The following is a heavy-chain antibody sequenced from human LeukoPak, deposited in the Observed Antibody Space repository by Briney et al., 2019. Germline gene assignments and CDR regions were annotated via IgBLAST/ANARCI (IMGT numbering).Heavy chain of an antibody. CDR1: GFTLGKYW. CDR2: IKLDGSEK. J-gene: IGHJ4*02. D-gene: IGHD3-3*01. CDR3: ARDQYDTWSRRGNFDS. V-gene: IGHV3-7*03. Sequence: GGSLRHSCVASGFTLGKYWMSWVRQAPGKGLEWVANIKLDGSEKNYVDSVKGRFTISRDNTKNSLYLQMNSLRAEDTAVFYCARDQYDTWSRRGNFDSWGQGTLVIVSS.